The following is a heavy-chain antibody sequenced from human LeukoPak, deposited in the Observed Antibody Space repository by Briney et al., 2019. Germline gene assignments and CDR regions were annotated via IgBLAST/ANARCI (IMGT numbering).Heavy chain of an antibody. V-gene: IGHV1-8*03. CDR2: MYLNRGNT. J-gene: IGHJ6*03. D-gene: IGHD2-2*01. CDR1: VDTFTRYD. Sequence: ASAKVSCKASVDTFTRYDIYCGRETTGQGVERVGWMYLNRGNTGYAQKFQGGVTITRNTSIRTAYMELNSLRCGETAVYNCAREVAPSSTSCYEECDYYCYRDVWGKGTTVTVSS. CDR3: AREVAPSSTSCYEECDYYCYRDV.